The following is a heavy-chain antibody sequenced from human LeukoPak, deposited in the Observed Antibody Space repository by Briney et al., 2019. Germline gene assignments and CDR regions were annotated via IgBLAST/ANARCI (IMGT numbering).Heavy chain of an antibody. Sequence: SSVKVSCKASGGTFSSYAISRVRQAPGQGLEWMGGIIPIFGTANYAQKFQGRVTITADESTSTAYMELSSLRSEDTAVYYCARDRGVYDSSDYYYYYYMDVWGKGTTVTVSS. CDR1: GGTFSSYA. J-gene: IGHJ6*03. V-gene: IGHV1-69*01. CDR2: IIPIFGTA. D-gene: IGHD3-22*01. CDR3: ARDRGVYDSSDYYYYYYMDV.